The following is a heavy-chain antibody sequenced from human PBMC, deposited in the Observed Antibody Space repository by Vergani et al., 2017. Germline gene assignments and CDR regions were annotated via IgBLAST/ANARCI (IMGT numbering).Heavy chain of an antibody. Sequence: QVQLQESGPGLVKSSETLSLTCSVSFDSIRNLYCNWIRQPPGKGLEWIGTIHYSENTNYNPSLKTRFTISGDTSKNQFSLKLNSVTAADTAVYYCGRVADFYGLGSRLLGLWGQGILVTVSS. D-gene: IGHD3-10*01. CDR3: GRVADFYGLGSRLLGL. CDR2: IHYSENT. J-gene: IGHJ4*02. V-gene: IGHV4-59*11. CDR1: FDSIRNLY.